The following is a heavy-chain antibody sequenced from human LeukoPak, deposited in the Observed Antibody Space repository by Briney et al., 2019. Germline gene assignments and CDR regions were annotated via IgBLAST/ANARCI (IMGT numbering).Heavy chain of an antibody. CDR2: IDISSSTK. CDR3: ASDYSDSSGYGTPDY. CDR1: GFSLSAYT. D-gene: IGHD3-22*01. Sequence: GGSLRLSCAASGFSLSAYTMNGVRQAPGKGLEGVSYIDISSSTKYYADSVKGRFTISRDNAQNSLYLQMNSLRAEDTSVYYCASDYSDSSGYGTPDYWGQGTLVTASS. V-gene: IGHV3-48*04. J-gene: IGHJ4*02.